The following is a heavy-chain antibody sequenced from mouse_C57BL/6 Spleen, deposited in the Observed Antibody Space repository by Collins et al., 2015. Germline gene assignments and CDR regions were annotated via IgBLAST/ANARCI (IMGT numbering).Heavy chain of an antibody. Sequence: EVQLQQSGAELVRPGASVKLSCTASGFNIKDDYMHWVKQRPEQGLEWIGWIDPENGDTEYASKFQGKATITADTSSNTAYLQLSSLTSEDTAVYYCTPDGYLRRFRVWGTGTTVTVSS. CDR1: GFNIKDDY. CDR3: TPDGYLRRFRV. CDR2: IDPENGDT. J-gene: IGHJ1*03. D-gene: IGHD2-3*01. V-gene: IGHV14-4*01.